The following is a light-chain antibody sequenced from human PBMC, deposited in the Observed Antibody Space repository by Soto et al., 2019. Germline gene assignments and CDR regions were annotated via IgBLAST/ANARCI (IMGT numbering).Light chain of an antibody. Sequence: EIVLTQSPGTLSLSPGDKATLSCRASQSVSSSFLAWYQQTPGQPPRLLTYGASSRATGIPTKFSGSVSGTDFTLTISRLEPEDFAVYYWQQDDNSPRTFGQGTKLEIK. CDR3: QQDDNSPRT. J-gene: IGKJ2*02. CDR1: QSVSSSF. CDR2: GAS. V-gene: IGKV3-20*01.